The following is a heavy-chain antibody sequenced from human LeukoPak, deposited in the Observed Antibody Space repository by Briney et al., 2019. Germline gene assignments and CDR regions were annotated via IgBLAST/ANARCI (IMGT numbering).Heavy chain of an antibody. Sequence: GGSLRLSCAASGFTFSNAWMSWVRQAPGKGLEWVGRIKSKTDGGTTDYAAPVKGRYTISRDDSKNTLYLQMNSLKTEDTAVYYCTTDLWELLYYYGMDVWGQGTTVTVSS. CDR3: TTDLWELLYYYGMDV. V-gene: IGHV3-15*01. J-gene: IGHJ6*02. CDR2: IKSKTDGGTT. CDR1: GFTFSNAW. D-gene: IGHD1-26*01.